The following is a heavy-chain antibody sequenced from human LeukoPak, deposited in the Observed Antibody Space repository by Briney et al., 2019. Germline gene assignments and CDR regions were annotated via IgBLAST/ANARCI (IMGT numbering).Heavy chain of an antibody. CDR2: ISAYNGNT. V-gene: IGHV1-18*01. D-gene: IGHD3-10*01. J-gene: IGHJ4*02. CDR3: ARAGSPATPFDY. Sequence: GASVKVSCKASGYTFTNYGISWVRQAPGQGLGWMGWISAYNGNTSYAQKLQGRVTMTTDTSTSTAYMELRSLRSDDTAVYYCARAGSPATPFDYWGQGTLVTVSS. CDR1: GYTFTNYG.